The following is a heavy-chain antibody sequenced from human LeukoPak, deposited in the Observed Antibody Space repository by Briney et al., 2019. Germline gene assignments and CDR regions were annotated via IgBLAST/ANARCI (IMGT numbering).Heavy chain of an antibody. CDR3: AKDRADCSNTSCYAFFDY. CDR1: GFTFSNYA. V-gene: IGHV3-23*01. D-gene: IGHD2-2*01. J-gene: IGHJ4*02. CDR2: ISGSGGST. Sequence: GGSLRLSCAASGFTFSNYAINWVRQAPGKGLEWVSAISGSGGSTFYADSVKGRFTISRDNSKNTLYLQMNSLRAEDTAVYYCAKDRADCSNTSCYAFFDYWGQGTLVTVSP.